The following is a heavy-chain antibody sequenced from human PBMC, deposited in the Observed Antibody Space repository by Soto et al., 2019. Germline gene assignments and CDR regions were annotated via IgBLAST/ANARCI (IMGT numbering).Heavy chain of an antibody. CDR2: IKQDGSEK. J-gene: IGHJ6*02. Sequence: GGSLRLSCAASGFTFSSYWMSWVRQAPGKGLEWVANIKQDGSEKYYVDSVKGRFTISRDNAKNSLYLQMNSLRAEDTAVYYCAGEKSSGSYFYYYYGMDVWGQGTTVTVSS. CDR1: GFTFSSYW. V-gene: IGHV3-7*03. D-gene: IGHD1-26*01. CDR3: AGEKSSGSYFYYYYGMDV.